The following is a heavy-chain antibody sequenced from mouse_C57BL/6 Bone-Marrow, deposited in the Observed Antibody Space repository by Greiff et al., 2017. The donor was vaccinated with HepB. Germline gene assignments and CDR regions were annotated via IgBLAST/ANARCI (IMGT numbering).Heavy chain of an antibody. D-gene: IGHD1-1*01. CDR2: IDPSDSYT. Sequence: VQLQQSGAELVKPGASVKLSCKASGYTFTSYWMQWVKQRPGQGLEWIGEIDPSDSYTNYNQKFKGKATLTVDTSSSTAYMQLSSLTSEDSAVYYCARWGDITTVVADYWGQGTTLTVSS. CDR3: ARWGDITTVVADY. V-gene: IGHV1-50*01. CDR1: GYTFTSYW. J-gene: IGHJ2*01.